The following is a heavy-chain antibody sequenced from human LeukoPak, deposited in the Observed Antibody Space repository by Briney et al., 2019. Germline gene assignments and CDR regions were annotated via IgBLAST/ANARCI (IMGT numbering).Heavy chain of an antibody. D-gene: IGHD4-11*01. CDR2: IIQDSSAT. Sequence: SGGALRLSCADSGITFRNYWMHWGRHAPGKGLEWVSHIIQDSSATFYTDSVKGRFTISRDNAKGTLYLQMNSLRAEDTAVYYCATDDYRGLGYWGQGTLVTVSS. V-gene: IGHV3-74*01. J-gene: IGHJ4*02. CDR3: ATDDYRGLGY. CDR1: GITFRNYW.